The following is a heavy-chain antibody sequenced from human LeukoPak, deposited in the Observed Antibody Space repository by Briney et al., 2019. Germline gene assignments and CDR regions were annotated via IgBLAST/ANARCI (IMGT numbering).Heavy chain of an antibody. CDR3: ARLYCSTTRCYAGNNWFGP. CDR2: ISYSGST. D-gene: IGHD2-2*01. V-gene: IGHV4-31*03. Sequence: SETLSLTCTVSGGSISSGGYYWSWIRQHPGKGLEWIGYISYSGSTYYSPSLQSRVTISIDTSKNQFSLQLSSVSAADTAVYYCARLYCSTTRCYAGNNWFGPWGQGTLVTVSS. CDR1: GGSISSGGYY. J-gene: IGHJ5*02.